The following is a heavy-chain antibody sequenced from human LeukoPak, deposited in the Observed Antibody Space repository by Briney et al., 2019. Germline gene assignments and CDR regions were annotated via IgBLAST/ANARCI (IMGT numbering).Heavy chain of an antibody. CDR3: ARAQGTGYSLP. J-gene: IGHJ5*02. Sequence: GGSLRLSCAASGFTFSSYSMNWVRQAPGKGLEWVSSISSSSSYIYYADSVKGRFTISRDNAKNSLYLQMNSLRAEDTAVYYCARAQGTGYSLPWGQGTLVTVSS. D-gene: IGHD3/OR15-3a*01. CDR1: GFTFSSYS. V-gene: IGHV3-21*01. CDR2: ISSSSSYI.